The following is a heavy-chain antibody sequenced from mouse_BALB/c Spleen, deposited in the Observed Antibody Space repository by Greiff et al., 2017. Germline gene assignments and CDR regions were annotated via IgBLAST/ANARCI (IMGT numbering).Heavy chain of an antibody. J-gene: IGHJ4*01. Sequence: VKLVESGPGLVAPSQSLSITCTVSGFSLTSYGVHWVRQPPGKGLEWLGVIWAGGSTNYSSALMSRLSISKDNSKSQVFLKMNSLQTDDTAMYYCAGYYYGSSYAMDYWGQGTSVTVSS. CDR2: IWAGGST. V-gene: IGHV2-9*02. CDR3: AGYYYGSSYAMDY. D-gene: IGHD1-1*01. CDR1: GFSLTSYG.